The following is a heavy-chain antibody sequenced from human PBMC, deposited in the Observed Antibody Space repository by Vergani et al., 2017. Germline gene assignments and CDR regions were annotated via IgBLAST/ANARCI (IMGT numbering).Heavy chain of an antibody. CDR2: IYYSGST. D-gene: IGHD2-15*01. CDR1: GGSISSYY. V-gene: IGHV4-59*01. J-gene: IGHJ5*02. CDR3: ARDRGVVGYNWFDP. Sequence: QVQLQESGPGLVKPSETLSLTCTVSGGSISSYYWSWIRQPPGKGLEWIGNIYYSGSTNYNPSPKSLVTISVDPSKNQFSLKLSSVTAADTAVYYCARDRGVVGYNWFDPWGQGTLVTVSS.